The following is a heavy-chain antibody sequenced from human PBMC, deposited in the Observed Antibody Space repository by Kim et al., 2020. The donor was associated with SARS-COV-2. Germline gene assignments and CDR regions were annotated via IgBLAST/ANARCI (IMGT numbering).Heavy chain of an antibody. V-gene: IGHV3-23*01. CDR1: GFTFSSYA. CDR2: ISGSGGST. CDR3: AKDWGCSGGSCYSTYYYYYGMDV. D-gene: IGHD2-15*01. Sequence: GGSLRLSCAASGFTFSSYAMSWVRQAPGKGLEWVSAISGSGGSTYYADSVKGRFTISRDNSKNTLYLQMNSLRAEDTAVYYCAKDWGCSGGSCYSTYYYYYGMDVWGQGTTVTVSS. J-gene: IGHJ6*02.